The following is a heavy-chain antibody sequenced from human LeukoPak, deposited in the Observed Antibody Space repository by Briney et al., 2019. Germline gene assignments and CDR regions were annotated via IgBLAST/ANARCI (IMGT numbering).Heavy chain of an antibody. D-gene: IGHD5-18*01. CDR2: ISSGSSYI. V-gene: IGHV3-21*01. CDR1: GFTFSSYS. J-gene: IGHJ4*02. Sequence: GGSLRLSCAASGFTFSSYSMDWVRQAPGKGLEWVSSISSGSSYIHYADSVKGRFTISRDNAKNSLYLQMNSLRDEDTAVYYCARESSGYSYGFGNSWGQGTLVTASS. CDR3: ARESSGYSYGFGNS.